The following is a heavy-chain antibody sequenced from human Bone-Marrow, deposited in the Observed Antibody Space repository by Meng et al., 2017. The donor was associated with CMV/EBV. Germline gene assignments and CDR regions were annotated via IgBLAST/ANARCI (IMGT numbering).Heavy chain of an antibody. V-gene: IGHV3-21*01. Sequence: GESLKISCAASGFTFSSYSMNWVRQAPGKGLEWVSSISSSSSYIYYADSVKGRFTISRDNAKNSLYLQMNSLRAEDTAVYYCARDRIAAIKENYYYYGMDVWGQGNTVTVSS. CDR1: GFTFSSYS. J-gene: IGHJ6*02. CDR3: ARDRIAAIKENYYYYGMDV. D-gene: IGHD6-6*01. CDR2: ISSSSSYI.